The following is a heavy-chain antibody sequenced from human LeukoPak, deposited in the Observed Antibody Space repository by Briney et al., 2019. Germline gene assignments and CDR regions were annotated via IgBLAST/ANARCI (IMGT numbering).Heavy chain of an antibody. CDR1: GFTFSSYS. Sequence: PGGSLRLSCAASGFTFSSYSMNWVRQAPGKGLEWVSSISSSSSYIYYADSVKGRFTISRDNSKNTLYLQMNSLRAEDTAVYYCAKENYYDSSGYLDYWGQGTLVTVSS. V-gene: IGHV3-21*04. D-gene: IGHD3-22*01. J-gene: IGHJ4*02. CDR3: AKENYYDSSGYLDY. CDR2: ISSSSSYI.